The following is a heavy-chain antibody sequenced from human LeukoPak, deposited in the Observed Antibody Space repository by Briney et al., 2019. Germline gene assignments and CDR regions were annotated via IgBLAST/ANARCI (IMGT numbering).Heavy chain of an antibody. CDR2: INPSGGST. Sequence: ASVKVSCKASGYTFTGYYMHWVRQAPGQGLEWMGIINPSGGSTSYAQKFQGRVTMTRDMSTSTVYMELSSLRSEDTAVYYCARLTVAGTSPFDYWGQGTLVTVSS. J-gene: IGHJ4*02. V-gene: IGHV1-46*01. CDR1: GYTFTGYY. CDR3: ARLTVAGTSPFDY. D-gene: IGHD6-19*01.